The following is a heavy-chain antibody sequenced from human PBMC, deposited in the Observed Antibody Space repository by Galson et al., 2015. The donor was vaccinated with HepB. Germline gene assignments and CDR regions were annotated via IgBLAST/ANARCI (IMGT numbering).Heavy chain of an antibody. CDR1: GFTVSSNY. CDR2: IYSGGRT. D-gene: IGHD2-21*02. V-gene: IGHV3-53*01. Sequence: SLRLSCAASGFTVSSNYMNWVRQAPGKGLEWVSVIYSGGRTKYADSVKGRFTISRDNSKNTLYLQMNSLRVEDTAVYYCARDHQTALTSLDAFDIWGQGTVVTVSS. CDR3: ARDHQTALTSLDAFDI. J-gene: IGHJ3*02.